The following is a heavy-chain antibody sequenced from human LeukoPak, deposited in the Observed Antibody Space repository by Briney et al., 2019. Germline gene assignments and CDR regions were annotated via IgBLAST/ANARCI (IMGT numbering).Heavy chain of an antibody. Sequence: GGSLRLSCAASGFTFSSYGMHWVRQAPGKGLEWVAVISYDGSNKYYADSVKGRFTISRDNAKNSLYLQMNSLRADDTAVYYCARATTPWGQGTLVTVSS. D-gene: IGHD5-12*01. CDR3: ARATTP. J-gene: IGHJ5*02. CDR2: ISYDGSNK. V-gene: IGHV3-30*03. CDR1: GFTFSSYG.